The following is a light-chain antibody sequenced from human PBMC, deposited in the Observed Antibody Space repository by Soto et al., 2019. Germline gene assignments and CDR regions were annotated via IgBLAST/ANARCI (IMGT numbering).Light chain of an antibody. J-gene: IGLJ2*01. CDR3: SSYAGSSSLRVI. Sequence: QSALTQPRSVSGSPGQSVTISCTGTSSDVGGYDYVSWFQQHPGRAPKLMIYDVTKRPSGVPNRFSGSKSGNTASLTISGLQAEDEGDYYCSSYAGSSSLRVIFGGGTKLTVL. CDR2: DVT. V-gene: IGLV2-11*01. CDR1: SSDVGGYDY.